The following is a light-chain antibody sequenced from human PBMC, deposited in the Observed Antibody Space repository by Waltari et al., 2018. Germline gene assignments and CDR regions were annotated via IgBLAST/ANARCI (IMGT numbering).Light chain of an antibody. Sequence: QSALTQPASVSGSPGQSITISCTGTSSDVGGYNYISWYQQHPGKAPKLMIYEVSNRPSWVSNRFSGSKSGNTASLTISGLQAEDEADYYCSSYTSASTLVFATGTKVTVL. CDR1: SSDVGGYNY. CDR3: SSYTSASTLV. V-gene: IGLV2-14*01. CDR2: EVS. J-gene: IGLJ1*01.